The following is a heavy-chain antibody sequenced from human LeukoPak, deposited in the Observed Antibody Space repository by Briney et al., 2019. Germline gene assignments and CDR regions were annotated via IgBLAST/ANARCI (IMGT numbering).Heavy chain of an antibody. CDR2: ISTNGGST. D-gene: IGHD3-22*01. J-gene: IGHJ4*02. CDR3: ARYDKAFDY. V-gene: IGHV3-64*01. Sequence: AGGSLRLSCAASGFTFSYYAMHWVRQAPGEGLEYVSGISTNGGSTYYANSVEGRFTISRDNSKNTLYLQMGSLRAEDMAVYYCARYDKAFDYWGQGTLVTVSS. CDR1: GFTFSYYA.